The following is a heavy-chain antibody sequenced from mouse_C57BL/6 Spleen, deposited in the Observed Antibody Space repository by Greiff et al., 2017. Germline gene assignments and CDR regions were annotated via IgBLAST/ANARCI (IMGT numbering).Heavy chain of an antibody. Sequence: VQLQQSETVLARPGASVKMSCKTSGYTFTSYWMHWVKQRPGQGLEWIGTIYPGNSDISYNQKFKGKAKLTAVTSASTAYMELSSLTNEDSAVYYCNRAYDYGAMDYWGQGTSVTVSS. J-gene: IGHJ4*01. CDR2: IYPGNSDI. CDR3: NRAYDYGAMDY. CDR1: GYTFTSYW. V-gene: IGHV1-5*01. D-gene: IGHD6-5*01.